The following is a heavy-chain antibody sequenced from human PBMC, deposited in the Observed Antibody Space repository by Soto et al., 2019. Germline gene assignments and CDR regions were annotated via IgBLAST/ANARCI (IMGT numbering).Heavy chain of an antibody. CDR1: GGSISNNY. CDR3: ARYRRTAADGYSLDD. J-gene: IGHJ4*02. V-gene: IGHV4-59*13. D-gene: IGHD6-13*01. CDR2: VYNSGST. Sequence: TSETLSLTCTVSGGSISNNYLTWIRQPPGKGLEWIGYVYNSGSTNYNPSLRSRVTISEDTSKNQFSLRVDSMTAADTAVYYCARYRRTAADGYSLDDWGQGILVTVYS.